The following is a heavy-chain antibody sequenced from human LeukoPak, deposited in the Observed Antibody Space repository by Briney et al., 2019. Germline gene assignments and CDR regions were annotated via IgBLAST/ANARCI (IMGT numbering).Heavy chain of an antibody. CDR1: GFTFSSYG. CDR2: VSGSGGST. Sequence: GGSLRLSCAASGFTFSSYGMSWVRQAPGKGLEWVSAVSGSGGSTYYADSVKGRFTISRDNSKNTLYLQMNSLRAEDTAVYYCAKDRHYYGSGSYYNVFWFDPWGQGTLVTVSS. J-gene: IGHJ5*02. D-gene: IGHD3-10*01. V-gene: IGHV3-23*01. CDR3: AKDRHYYGSGSYYNVFWFDP.